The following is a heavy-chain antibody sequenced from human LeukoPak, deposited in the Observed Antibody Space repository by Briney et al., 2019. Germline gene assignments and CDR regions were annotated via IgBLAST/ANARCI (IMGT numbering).Heavy chain of an antibody. CDR3: ARGDNSWYSSTKEGFQH. J-gene: IGHJ1*01. Sequence: PSETLSLTCAVYGGSFSGYYWSWIRQPPGKGLEWIGEINHSGSTNYNPSLKSRVTISVDTSKNQFSLKLSSVTAADTAVCYCARGDNSWYSSTKEGFQHWGQGTLVTVSS. V-gene: IGHV4-34*01. CDR2: INHSGST. CDR1: GGSFSGYY. D-gene: IGHD6-19*01.